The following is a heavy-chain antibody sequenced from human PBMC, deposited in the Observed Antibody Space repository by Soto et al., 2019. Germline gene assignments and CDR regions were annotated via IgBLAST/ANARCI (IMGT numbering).Heavy chain of an antibody. Sequence: LGKSLKISCKGSGYSFTSYWISWVRQMPGKGLEWMGRIDPSDSYTNYSPSFQGHVTISADKSISTAYLQWSSLKASDTAMYYCAGLPIAALLYYGMDVWGQGTTVTVSS. V-gene: IGHV5-10-1*01. CDR2: IDPSDSYT. CDR1: GYSFTSYW. CDR3: AGLPIAALLYYGMDV. J-gene: IGHJ6*02. D-gene: IGHD6-6*01.